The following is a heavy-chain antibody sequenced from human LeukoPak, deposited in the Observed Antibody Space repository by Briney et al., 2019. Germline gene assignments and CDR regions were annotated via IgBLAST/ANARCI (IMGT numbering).Heavy chain of an antibody. V-gene: IGHV3-30-3*01. CDR3: ARDQTDYYDSSGSDAFDI. CDR1: GFTFSSYA. J-gene: IGHJ3*02. D-gene: IGHD3-22*01. CDR2: ISYDGSNK. Sequence: PGGSLRLSCAASGFTFSSYAMSWVRQAPGKGLEWVAVISYDGSNKYYADPVKGRFTISRDNSKNTLYLQMNSLRAEDTAVYYCARDQTDYYDSSGSDAFDIWGQGTMVTVSS.